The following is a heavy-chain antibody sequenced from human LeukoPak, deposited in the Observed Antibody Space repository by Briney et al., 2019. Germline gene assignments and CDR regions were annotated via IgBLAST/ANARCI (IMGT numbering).Heavy chain of an antibody. J-gene: IGHJ4*02. D-gene: IGHD3-10*01. CDR3: ARDYYDSGSSAL. V-gene: IGHV4-59*01. CDR1: GGSISRYY. Sequence: MASETPSLTCTVSGGSISRYYWSWIRQPPGKGLEWIGNIYYSGSTNYNPSLKSRVTISVDTSKNQFSLKVTSVTAADTAVYYCARDYYDSGSSALWGQGTLVTVSS. CDR2: IYYSGST.